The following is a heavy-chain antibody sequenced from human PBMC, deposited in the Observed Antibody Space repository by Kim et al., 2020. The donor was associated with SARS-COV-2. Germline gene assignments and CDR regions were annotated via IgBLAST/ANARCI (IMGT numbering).Heavy chain of an antibody. D-gene: IGHD3-16*02. CDR2: INHSGST. Sequence: SETLSLTCAVYGGSFSGYYWSWIRQPPGKGLEWIGEINHSGSTNYNPSLKSRVTISVDTSKNQFSLKLSSVTAADTAVYYCAREKDRVGMDVWGQGTTVTVSS. V-gene: IGHV4-34*01. CDR3: AREKDRVGMDV. J-gene: IGHJ6*02. CDR1: GGSFSGYY.